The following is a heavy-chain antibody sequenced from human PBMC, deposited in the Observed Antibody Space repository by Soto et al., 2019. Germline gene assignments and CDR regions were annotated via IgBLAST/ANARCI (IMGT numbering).Heavy chain of an antibody. V-gene: IGHV3-23*01. D-gene: IGHD2-21*02. CDR2: ISVSVGST. CDR3: AKRDVPHSTSNAYFYDH. CDR1: GFPFAPST. J-gene: IGHJ4*02. Sequence: GGSLRLSCEASGFPFAPSTMSWVRQAPGKGLEWVSTISVSVGSTYSADSVQGRFTVSSDISDNTLFLRMTSLTADDTAVYFCAKRDVPHSTSNAYFYDHWGRGVLVTVSS.